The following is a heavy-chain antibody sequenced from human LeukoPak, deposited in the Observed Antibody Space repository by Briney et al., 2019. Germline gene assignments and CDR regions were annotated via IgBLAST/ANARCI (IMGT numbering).Heavy chain of an antibody. CDR3: AKDKVVPAAIGWGIAVGYFDY. V-gene: IGHV3-30*02. CDR1: GFTFSSYG. J-gene: IGHJ4*02. Sequence: PGGSLRLSCAASGFTFSSYGMHWVRQAPGKGLEWVAFIRYDGSNKYYADSVKGRFTISRDNSKNTLYLQMNSLRAEDTAVYYCAKDKVVPAAIGWGIAVGYFDYWGQGTLVTVSS. CDR2: IRYDGSNK. D-gene: IGHD2-2*02.